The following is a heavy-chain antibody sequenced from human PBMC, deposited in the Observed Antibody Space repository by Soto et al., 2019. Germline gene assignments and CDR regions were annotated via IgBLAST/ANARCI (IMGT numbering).Heavy chain of an antibody. J-gene: IGHJ4*02. CDR3: AKVSPDIRGYHFFDY. V-gene: IGHV3-23*01. CDR2: ISGSGADT. CDR1: GFTFSNYG. Sequence: EVQLLESGGGLVQPGGSLRLSCAASGFTFSNYGMSWVRQAPGKGLEWVSAISGSGADTNYAESVKGRFTISRDNSKITLFLQMNSLRAEDTAVYYCAKVSPDIRGYHFFDYLGQGTLVTVSS. D-gene: IGHD3-22*01.